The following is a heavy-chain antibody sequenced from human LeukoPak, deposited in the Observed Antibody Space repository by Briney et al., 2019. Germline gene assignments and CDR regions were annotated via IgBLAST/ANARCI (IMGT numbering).Heavy chain of an antibody. CDR3: ARDSGSGNNDY. CDR2: INAGNGNT. J-gene: IGHJ4*02. V-gene: IGHV1-3*01. Sequence: ASVKVSCKASGYTFTSYAMHWVRQAPGQRLEWMGWINAGNGNTKYSQNFQGRVTFISNTSATTAFMELSSLRSEDAAVYYCARDSGSGNNDYWGQGTLVTVSS. D-gene: IGHD1-26*01. CDR1: GYTFTSYA.